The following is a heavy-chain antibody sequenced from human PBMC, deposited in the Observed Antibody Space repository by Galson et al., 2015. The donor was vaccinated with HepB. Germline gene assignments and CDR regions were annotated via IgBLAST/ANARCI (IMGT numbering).Heavy chain of an antibody. CDR1: GYTFSTYA. CDR3: AREWFGTRLYYYGMDV. CDR2: INGGNGNT. J-gene: IGHJ6*02. D-gene: IGHD3-10*01. Sequence: VKVSCKASGYTFSTYAMHWVRQAPGQRLEWMGWINGGNGNTKYSQKFQGRVTITRDTSASTVYMEVSSLRSEDTAVYYCAREWFGTRLYYYGMDVWGQGTTVTVSS. V-gene: IGHV1-3*01.